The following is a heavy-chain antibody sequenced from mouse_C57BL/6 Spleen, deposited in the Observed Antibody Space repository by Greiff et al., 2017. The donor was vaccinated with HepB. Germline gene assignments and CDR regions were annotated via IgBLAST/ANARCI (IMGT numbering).Heavy chain of an antibody. Sequence: VQLQQSGAELVKPGASVKISCKASGYAFSSYWMNWVKQRPGKGLEWIGQIYPGDGDTNYNGKFKGKATLTADKSSSTAYMQLSSLTSEDSAVYFWARGGQLRLPDYAMDYWGQGTSVTVSS. D-gene: IGHD3-2*02. J-gene: IGHJ4*01. V-gene: IGHV1-80*01. CDR3: ARGGQLRLPDYAMDY. CDR1: GYAFSSYW. CDR2: IYPGDGDT.